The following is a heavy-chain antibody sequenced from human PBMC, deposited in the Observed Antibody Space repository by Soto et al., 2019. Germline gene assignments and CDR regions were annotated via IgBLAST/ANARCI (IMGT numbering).Heavy chain of an antibody. V-gene: IGHV3-30*18. CDR3: AKADRILPEIDY. CDR2: ISYDGSET. CDR1: GFRFSGYG. Sequence: QVQLVESGGGVVEPGRSLRLSCAASGFRFSGYGMHWVRQAPGKGLEWVAVISYDGSETYYADSVKGRFTISRDNSENTLYLQMNSLRPEDTAVYYGAKADRILPEIDYWGQGTRVTVSS. J-gene: IGHJ4*02.